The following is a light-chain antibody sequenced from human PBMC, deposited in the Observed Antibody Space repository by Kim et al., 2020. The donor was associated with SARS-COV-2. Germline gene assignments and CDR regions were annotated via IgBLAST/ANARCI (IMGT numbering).Light chain of an antibody. V-gene: IGKV3-20*01. CDR1: QSVKNNY. CDR2: GAS. J-gene: IGKJ1*01. CDR3: QQYGRALRT. Sequence: EIVFTQSPSTLSLSPGERATLSCRASQSVKNNYLAWYQQKPGQTPRLLIYGASSRASGIPDRVSGSASGTDFTLTISRLEPEDFAVYYCQQYGRALRTFGQGTKVDIK.